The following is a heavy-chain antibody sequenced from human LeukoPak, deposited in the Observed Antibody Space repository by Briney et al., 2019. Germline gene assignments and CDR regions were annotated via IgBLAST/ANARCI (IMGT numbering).Heavy chain of an antibody. J-gene: IGHJ6*02. CDR3: ARQEYSSSWYRGYYYYYGMDV. Sequence: SETLSLTCAVYGGSFSGYYWSWIRQPPGKGLEWIGEINHSGSTNYNPSLKSRVTISVDTSKNQFSLKLSSVTAADTAVYYCARQEYSSSWYRGYYYYYGMDVWGQGTTVTVSS. D-gene: IGHD6-13*01. CDR2: INHSGST. CDR1: GGSFSGYY. V-gene: IGHV4-34*01.